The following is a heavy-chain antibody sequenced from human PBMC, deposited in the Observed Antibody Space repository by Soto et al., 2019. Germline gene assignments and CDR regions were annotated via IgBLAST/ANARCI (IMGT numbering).Heavy chain of an antibody. V-gene: IGHV3-7*01. J-gene: IGHJ6*02. CDR2: IKQDGSEK. CDR3: ARIASAGRGWDV. D-gene: IGHD6-13*01. Sequence: DVQLVESGGGLVQPGGSLRLSCAASGFTFSSYWMSWVRQAPVKGLEWVGNIKQDGSEKNYVDFVKGRFTISRDNAKYSLYLQMNSLRAEDTAVYYCARIASAGRGWDVWGQGTTVVVSS. CDR1: GFTFSSYW.